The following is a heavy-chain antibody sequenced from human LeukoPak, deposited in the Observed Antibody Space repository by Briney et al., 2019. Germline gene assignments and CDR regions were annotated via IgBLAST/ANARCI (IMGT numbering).Heavy chain of an antibody. D-gene: IGHD5-18*01. CDR1: GGTFSSYA. V-gene: IGHV1-69*13. Sequence: GASVKVSCKASGGTFSSYAISWVRQAPGQGLEWMGGIIPIFGTANYAQKFQGRVTITADESTSTAYMELSSLRSEDTAVHYCARGTAMVRGSWFDPWGQGTLVTVSS. CDR3: ARGTAMVRGSWFDP. CDR2: IIPIFGTA. J-gene: IGHJ5*02.